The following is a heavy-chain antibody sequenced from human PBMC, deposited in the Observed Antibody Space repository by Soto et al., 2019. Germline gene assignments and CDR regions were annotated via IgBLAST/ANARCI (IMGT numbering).Heavy chain of an antibody. J-gene: IGHJ4*02. Sequence: GGSLRLSCAASGFTFSSSYMSWVRQPPGEGLEWVSILYSDGRTYYADSEKGRITISRDTSKNTLYLQINSLRAEDTAVYHCASGPTAAEAGTYWGLGTLVTVSS. CDR3: ASGPTAAEAGTY. D-gene: IGHD6-13*01. V-gene: IGHV3-66*01. CDR2: LYSDGRT. CDR1: GFTFSSSY.